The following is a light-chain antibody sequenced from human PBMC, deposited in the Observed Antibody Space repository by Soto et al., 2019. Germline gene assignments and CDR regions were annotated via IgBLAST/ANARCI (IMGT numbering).Light chain of an antibody. CDR1: QSFSSY. CDR2: EAS. Sequence: EIVLTQSPATLSLSRGERATLSCRASQSFSSYLAWYQQKPGQAPRLLIYEASNRATGIPARFSGSGSGTDFTLTISSLEPEDFAVYYCQQRSNWPPITFGQGTRLEI. J-gene: IGKJ5*01. CDR3: QQRSNWPPIT. V-gene: IGKV3-11*01.